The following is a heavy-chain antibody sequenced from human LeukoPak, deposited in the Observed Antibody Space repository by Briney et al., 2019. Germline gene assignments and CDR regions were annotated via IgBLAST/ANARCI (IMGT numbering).Heavy chain of an antibody. D-gene: IGHD4-17*01. CDR1: GFTFSDAW. J-gene: IGHJ4*02. CDR3: ATRTTVTGYY. Sequence: GGSLRLSCAASGFTFSDAWMSWARQAPGKGLAWVGRIKRKTDGGTTDYAAPVKGRFTISRDDSKNTLYLQMNSLKTEDTAVYYCATRTTVTGYYWGQGTLVTVSS. CDR2: IKRKTDGGTT. V-gene: IGHV3-15*01.